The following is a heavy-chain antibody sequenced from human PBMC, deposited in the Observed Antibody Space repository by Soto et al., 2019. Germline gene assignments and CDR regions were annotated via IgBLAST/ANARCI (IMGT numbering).Heavy chain of an antibody. CDR2: ISSSSSYT. J-gene: IGHJ4*02. CDR3: ARGTDIVATITGYDY. V-gene: IGHV3-11*05. CDR1: GFTFSDYY. Sequence: GGSLRLSCAASGFTFSDYYMSWIRQAPGKGLEWVSYISSSSSYTNYADSVKGRFTISRDNAKNSLYLQMNSLRAEDTAVYYCARGTDIVATITGYDYWGQGTLVTVSS. D-gene: IGHD5-12*01.